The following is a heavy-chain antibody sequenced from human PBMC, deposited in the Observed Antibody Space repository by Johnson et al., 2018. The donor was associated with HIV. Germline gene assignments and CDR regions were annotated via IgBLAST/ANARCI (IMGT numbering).Heavy chain of an antibody. CDR3: ARGYYYDSSGSDDAFDI. V-gene: IGHV3-33*01. J-gene: IGHJ3*02. D-gene: IGHD3-22*01. CDR1: GFTFSSYG. Sequence: VQLVESGGCVVQPGRSLRLSCAASGFTFSSYGMHWVRQAPGKGLEWVAVIWYDGRNKYYADSVKGRFTISRDNSQNTLSLQMNSLRPDDTAGYYCARGYYYDSSGSDDAFDIWGQGTMVTVSS. CDR2: IWYDGRNK.